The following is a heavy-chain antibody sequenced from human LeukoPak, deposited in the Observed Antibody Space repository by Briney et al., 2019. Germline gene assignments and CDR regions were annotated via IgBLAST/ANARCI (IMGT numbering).Heavy chain of an antibody. D-gene: IGHD3-22*01. CDR3: ARAVYDSSGYYYFDY. J-gene: IGHJ4*02. CDR2: IYTSGST. Sequence: PSETLSLTCTVSGDSISSYYWSWIRQPAGKGLEWIGRIYTSGSTSYNPSLKRRVTISVGTSKSQFSLKLTSLTAADTAVYYCARAVYDSSGYYYFDYWGQGTLVTVSS. V-gene: IGHV4-4*07. CDR1: GDSISSYY.